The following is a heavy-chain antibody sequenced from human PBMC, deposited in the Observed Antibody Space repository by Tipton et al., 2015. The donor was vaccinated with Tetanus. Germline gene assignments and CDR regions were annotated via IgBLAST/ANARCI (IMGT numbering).Heavy chain of an antibody. CDR3: TTLFPPTVTADAIDV. CDR1: GFTSRTYW. CDR2: IRSDGSNT. J-gene: IGHJ3*01. V-gene: IGHV3-74*01. D-gene: IGHD4-17*01. Sequence: SLRLSCAASGFTSRTYWMNWIRQAPGKGLAWVSRIRSDGSNTIYADSVKGRFTISRDTAKNTLYLQMNSLRAEDTAIYYCTTLFPPTVTADAIDVWGQGTMVTVSS.